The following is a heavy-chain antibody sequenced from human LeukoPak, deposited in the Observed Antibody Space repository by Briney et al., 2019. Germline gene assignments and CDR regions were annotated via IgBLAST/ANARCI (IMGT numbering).Heavy chain of an antibody. CDR3: AKALALTEHYWYGMDV. Sequence: GGSLRLSCAASGFTFSTYPMIWIRQAPGKGLEWVSGISDSGSRTYYADNVKGRFTVSRDNSKNTVFLQMNSLRADDTAVYYCAKALALTEHYWYGMDVWGQGATVTVSS. CDR2: ISDSGSRT. CDR1: GFTFSTYP. V-gene: IGHV3-23*01. J-gene: IGHJ6*02.